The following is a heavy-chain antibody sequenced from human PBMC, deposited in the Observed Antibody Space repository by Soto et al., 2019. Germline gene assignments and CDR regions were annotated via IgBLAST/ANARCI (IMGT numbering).Heavy chain of an antibody. D-gene: IGHD2-2*01. V-gene: IGHV3-23*01. CDR1: GFTFSSYA. Sequence: GGSLRLSCAASGFTFSSYAMSWVRQAPGKGLEWVSAISGSGGSTYYADSVKGRFTISRDNSKNTLYLQMNSLRAEDTAVYYSAQRGNIVVVQAAPRGGSFDYWGQGTLVTVSS. CDR3: AQRGNIVVVQAAPRGGSFDY. CDR2: ISGSGGST. J-gene: IGHJ4*02.